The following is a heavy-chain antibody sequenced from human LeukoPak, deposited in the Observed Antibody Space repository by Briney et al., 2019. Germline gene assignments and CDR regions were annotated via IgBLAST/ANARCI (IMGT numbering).Heavy chain of an antibody. D-gene: IGHD3-22*01. J-gene: IGHJ4*02. V-gene: IGHV3-23*01. CDR2: ISGSGGST. CDR1: GFTFSTYA. CDR3: AKDRYYDNSGDHYESEY. Sequence: GGSLRLSCAASGFTFSTYAMSWVRQAPGKGLEWVSRISGSGGSTHHADSVKGRFTISRDNSKNTLYLQMNSLRAEDTAVYYCAKDRYYDNSGDHYESEYWGQGTLVTVSS.